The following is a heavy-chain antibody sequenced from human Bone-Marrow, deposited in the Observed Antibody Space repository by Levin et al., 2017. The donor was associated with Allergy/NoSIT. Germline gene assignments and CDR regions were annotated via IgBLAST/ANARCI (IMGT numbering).Heavy chain of an antibody. CDR3: ACFTPRFKITGTTDWFDP. D-gene: IGHD1-20*01. CDR2: IYYSGST. J-gene: IGHJ5*02. V-gene: IGHV4-39*01. CDR1: GGSISSSSYY. Sequence: SETLSLTCTVSGGSISSSSYYWGWIRQTPGKGLEWIGSIYYSGSTYYNPSLKSRVTISVDTSKNQFSLKLSSVTAADTAVYYCACFTPRFKITGTTDWFDPWGQGTLVTVSS.